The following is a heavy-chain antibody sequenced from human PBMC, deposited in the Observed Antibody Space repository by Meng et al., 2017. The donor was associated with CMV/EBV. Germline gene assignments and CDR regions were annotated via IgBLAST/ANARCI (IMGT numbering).Heavy chain of an antibody. CDR2: ISYDGSNK. V-gene: IGHV3-30*19. CDR1: GFTFSSYG. Sequence: GESLKISCAASGFTFSSYGMHWVRQAPGKGLEWVAVISYDGSNKYYADSVKGRFTISRDNSKNTLYLQMNSLRAEDTAVYYCARDLGGVIRFYYYYGMDVWGQGTTVTVSS. D-gene: IGHD3-10*01. J-gene: IGHJ6*02. CDR3: ARDLGGVIRFYYYYGMDV.